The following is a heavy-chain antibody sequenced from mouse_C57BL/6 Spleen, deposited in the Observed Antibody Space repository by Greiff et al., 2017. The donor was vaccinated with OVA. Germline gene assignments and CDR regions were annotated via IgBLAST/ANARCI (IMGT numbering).Heavy chain of an antibody. J-gene: IGHJ4*01. CDR2: IYPRSGNT. CDR3: ARSPRDYAMDY. V-gene: IGHV1-81*01. CDR1: GYTFTSYG. Sequence: QVQLKQSGAELARPGASVKLSCKASGYTFTSYGISWVKQRTGQGLEWIGEIYPRSGNTYYNEKFKGKATLTADKSSSTAYMERRSLTSEDSAVYFCARSPRDYAMDYWGQGTSVTVSS.